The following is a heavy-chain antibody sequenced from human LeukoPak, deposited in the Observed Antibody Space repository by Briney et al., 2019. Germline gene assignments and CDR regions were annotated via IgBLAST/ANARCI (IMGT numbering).Heavy chain of an antibody. CDR1: EFTFSSYA. J-gene: IGHJ5*02. D-gene: IGHD2-2*01. Sequence: GGSLRLSCAASEFTFSSYAMSWVRQAPGKGLEWVSAISGSGGSTYYADSVKGRFTISRDNSKNTLYLQMNSLRAEDTAVYYCAKYSARVPVTNWFDPWGQGTLVTVSS. V-gene: IGHV3-23*01. CDR2: ISGSGGST. CDR3: AKYSARVPVTNWFDP.